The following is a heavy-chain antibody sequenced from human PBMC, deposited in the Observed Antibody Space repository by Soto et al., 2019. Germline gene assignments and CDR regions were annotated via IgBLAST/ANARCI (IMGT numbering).Heavy chain of an antibody. D-gene: IGHD2-2*01. V-gene: IGHV1-18*01. J-gene: IGHJ4*02. CDR3: AKDRSSTSCYGFDY. CDR1: GYTFTSYG. CDR2: ISAYNGNT. Sequence: ASVKVSCKASGYTFTSYGISWVRQAPGQGLEWMGWISAYNGNTNYAQKLQGRVTMTTDTSTSTAYMELNNLRAEDTAFYYCAKDRSSTSCYGFDYWGPGALVTVSS.